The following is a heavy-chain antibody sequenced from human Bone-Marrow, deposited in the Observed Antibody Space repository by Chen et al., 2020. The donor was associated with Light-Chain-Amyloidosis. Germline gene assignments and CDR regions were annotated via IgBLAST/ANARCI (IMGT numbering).Heavy chain of an antibody. CDR2: IWSDGNNI. D-gene: IGHD2-21*02. J-gene: IGHJ4*02. Sequence: VESWGGVVQSGRSLRLSCTASGFTFSSDDMHWVRQAPCKGLEWVAAIWSDGNNINYADSVKGRFIISRDNSKSTLYLQMNSLRAEDTGIYYCARDMTALGFDLWGQGTLVTVSS. CDR1: GFTFSSDD. CDR3: ARDMTALGFDL. V-gene: IGHV3-33*01.